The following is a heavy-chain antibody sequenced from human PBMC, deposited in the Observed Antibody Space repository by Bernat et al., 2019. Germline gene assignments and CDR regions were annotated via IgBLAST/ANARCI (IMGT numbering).Heavy chain of an antibody. V-gene: IGHV3-30-3*01. CDR3: ARDVQTLIAAAGTLNNGGWSSPLDY. J-gene: IGHJ4*02. CDR2: ISYDGSNK. Sequence: QVQLVESGGGVVQPGRSLRLSCAASGFTFSSYAMHWVRQAPGKGLEWVAVISYDGSNKYYADSVKGRFTISRDNSKNTLYLQMNSLRAEDTAVYYCARDVQTLIAAAGTLNNGGWSSPLDYWGQGTLVTVSS. CDR1: GFTFSSYA. D-gene: IGHD6-13*01.